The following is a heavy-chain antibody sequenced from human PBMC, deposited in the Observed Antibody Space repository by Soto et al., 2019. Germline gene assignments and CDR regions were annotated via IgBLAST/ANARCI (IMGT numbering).Heavy chain of an antibody. J-gene: IGHJ3*02. V-gene: IGHV4-59*07. Sequence: SDTLSLICTVSGGPIISYYWSWIRQPPGKGMEWIGYIYYTGSTNYKPSPQSRVPISVDTSKNQFSLKLSSVTAADTAVYYCARGCGRDGYNCDIWGQGTMVTVS. CDR3: ARGCGRDGYNCDI. D-gene: IGHD5-12*01. CDR2: IYYTGST. CDR1: GGPIISYY.